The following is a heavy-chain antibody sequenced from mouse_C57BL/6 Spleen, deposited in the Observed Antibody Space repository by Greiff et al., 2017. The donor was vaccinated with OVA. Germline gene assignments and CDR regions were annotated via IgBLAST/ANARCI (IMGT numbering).Heavy chain of an antibody. Sequence: VHVKQSGPELVKPGDSVKISCKASGYSFTGYFMNWVMQSHGKSLEWIGRINPYNGDTFYNQKFKGKATLTVDKSSSTAHMELRSLTSEDSAVYYCARGGTTVVEGNFDYWGQGTTLTVSS. CDR1: GYSFTGYF. V-gene: IGHV1-20*01. CDR2: INPYNGDT. J-gene: IGHJ2*01. CDR3: ARGGTTVVEGNFDY. D-gene: IGHD1-1*01.